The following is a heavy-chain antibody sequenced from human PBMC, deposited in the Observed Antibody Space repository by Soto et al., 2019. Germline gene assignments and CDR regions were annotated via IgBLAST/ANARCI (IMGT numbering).Heavy chain of an antibody. CDR3: ASDPGRSTRRWRVRQVADGDNYVMDV. CDR2: IIPIFGTS. Sequence: VQLVQSGAEEKKSGSSVKLSCKALGGTFSSDAISWVRQAPGQGLEWVGGIIPIFGTSKYAQKLQGRVMISADTSTSTAYMELSSLRSEDTATYYCASDPGRSTRRWRVRQVADGDNYVMDVWGEGTTVSVSS. J-gene: IGHJ6*04. D-gene: IGHD2-8*01. CDR1: GGTFSSDA. V-gene: IGHV1-69*06.